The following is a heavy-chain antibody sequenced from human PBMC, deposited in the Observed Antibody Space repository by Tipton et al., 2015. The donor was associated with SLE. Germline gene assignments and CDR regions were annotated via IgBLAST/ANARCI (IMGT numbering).Heavy chain of an antibody. V-gene: IGHV4-61*01. Sequence: TLSLTCTVSGGSISSSSYYWSWIRQPPGKGLEWIGYIYYSGSTNCNPSLKSRVTISVDTSKNQFSLKLSSVTAADTAVYYCARVEGLGPLGVWGQGTTVTVSS. J-gene: IGHJ6*02. CDR1: GGSISSSSYY. CDR3: ARVEGLGPLGV. CDR2: IYYSGST.